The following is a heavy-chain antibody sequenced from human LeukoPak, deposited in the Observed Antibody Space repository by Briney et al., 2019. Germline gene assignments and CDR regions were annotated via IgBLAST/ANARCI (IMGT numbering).Heavy chain of an antibody. J-gene: IGHJ6*02. Sequence: ASVKVSCKASGYTFTGYYMHWVRQAPGQGLEWMGWINPNSGGTNYAQKFQGRVTMTRDTSISTAYMAMSSLRFEDTAVYSCERVLRSGFSGNDYSYYYYGMDVWGQGTTVTVSS. CDR1: GYTFTGYY. CDR2: INPNSGGT. V-gene: IGHV1-2*02. CDR3: ERVLRSGFSGNDYSYYYYGMDV. D-gene: IGHD5-12*01.